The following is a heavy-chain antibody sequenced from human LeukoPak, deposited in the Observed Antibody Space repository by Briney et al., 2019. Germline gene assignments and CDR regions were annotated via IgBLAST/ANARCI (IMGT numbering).Heavy chain of an antibody. CDR1: GFTFSSYA. J-gene: IGHJ3*02. D-gene: IGHD2-2*01. CDR3: ARDSCGRHSSTSCYPGAFDI. Sequence: PGGSLRLSCAASGFTFSSYAMHWVRQAPGKGLEWVAVISYDGSNKYYADSVKGRFTISRDNSKNTLYLQMNSLRAEDTAVYYCARDSCGRHSSTSCYPGAFDIWGQGTMVTVSS. CDR2: ISYDGSNK. V-gene: IGHV3-30*04.